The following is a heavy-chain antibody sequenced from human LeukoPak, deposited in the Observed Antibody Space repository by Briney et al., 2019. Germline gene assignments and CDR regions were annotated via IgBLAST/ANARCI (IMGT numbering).Heavy chain of an antibody. Sequence: PSETLSLTCTVSGGSISSGSYYWSWIRQPAGKGLEWIGRIYTSGSTNYNPSLKSRVTISVDTSKNQFSLKLSSVTAADTAVYYCARGTKYCSTTSCPWGNAFDIWGQGTMVTVSS. D-gene: IGHD2-2*01. J-gene: IGHJ3*02. CDR3: ARGTKYCSTTSCPWGNAFDI. V-gene: IGHV4-61*02. CDR2: IYTSGST. CDR1: GGSISSGSYY.